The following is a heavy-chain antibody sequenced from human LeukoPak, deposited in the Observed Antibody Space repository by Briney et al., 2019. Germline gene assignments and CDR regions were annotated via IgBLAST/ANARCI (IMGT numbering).Heavy chain of an antibody. V-gene: IGHV3-23*01. CDR3: VKEPRGYSFSFDI. D-gene: IGHD5-18*01. Sequence: GGSLRLSCAASGFTFSTCAINWVRQAPGKGLEWASAISGSGSKTFCADSVKGRFTISRDNPKNTLYLQMNSLRPEDTAVYYCVKEPRGYSFSFDIWGQGTMVTVSS. CDR2: ISGSGSKT. J-gene: IGHJ3*02. CDR1: GFTFSTCA.